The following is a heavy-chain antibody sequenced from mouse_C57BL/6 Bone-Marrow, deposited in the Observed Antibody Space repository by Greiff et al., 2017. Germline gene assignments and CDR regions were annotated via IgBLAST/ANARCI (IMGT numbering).Heavy chain of an antibody. J-gene: IGHJ1*03. D-gene: IGHD1-1*01. V-gene: IGHV1-20*01. CDR2: INPYNGDT. CDR1: GYSFTGYF. CDR3: ARWNYYGSSYGYFDV. Sequence: EVQLQQSGPELVKPGDSVKISCKASGYSFTGYFMNWVMQSHGKSLEWIGRINPYNGDTFYNQKFKGKATLTVDKSSSTAHMELRSLTSEDSAVYDCARWNYYGSSYGYFDVWGKGTTVTVSS.